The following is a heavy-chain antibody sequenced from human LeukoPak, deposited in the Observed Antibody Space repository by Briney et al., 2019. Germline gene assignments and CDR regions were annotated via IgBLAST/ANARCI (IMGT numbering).Heavy chain of an antibody. CDR3: ARRPVAAPNGVDV. CDR2: IYYRGST. CDR1: GGTISSSTYY. V-gene: IGHV4-39*01. Sequence: PSETLSLTCTVSGGTISSSTYYWGWIRQPPGQGLEWIGSIYYRGSTYYNPSLKSRVTISVDTSKNQFSLKLSSVTAADTAVYYCARRPVAAPNGVDVWGQGTTVTVSS. D-gene: IGHD6-19*01. J-gene: IGHJ6*02.